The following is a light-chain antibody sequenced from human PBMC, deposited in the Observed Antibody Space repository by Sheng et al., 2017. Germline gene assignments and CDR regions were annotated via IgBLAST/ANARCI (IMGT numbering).Light chain of an antibody. J-gene: IGLJ2*01. CDR1: NLGLKE. CDR3: QVRDSSSDHLVI. CDR2: EKT. V-gene: IGLV3-21*02. Sequence: SYVLTQTASMSVAPGQTATMTCGGNNLGLKEVYWYQRRPGQAPVLVVYEKTTGPQGSLNGFLAPNLGTPATLTITAVDVGDEADYYCQVRDSSSDHLVIFGGGTKLTVL.